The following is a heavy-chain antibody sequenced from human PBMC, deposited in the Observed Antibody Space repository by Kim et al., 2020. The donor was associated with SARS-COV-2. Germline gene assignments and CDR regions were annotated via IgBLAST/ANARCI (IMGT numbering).Heavy chain of an antibody. V-gene: IGHV3-30*18. J-gene: IGHJ5*02. D-gene: IGHD2-2*01. CDR1: GFTIKTYG. Sequence: GGSLRLSCVGTGFTIKTYGMHWVRQAPGKGLEWVAVISYDGTNKYYADSVKGRFTISRDNSKNTLSLQMDSLRTEDTAVYYCAKATIGEVPSGKFWFDPWGQGTLVTV. CDR2: ISYDGTNK. CDR3: AKATIGEVPSGKFWFDP.